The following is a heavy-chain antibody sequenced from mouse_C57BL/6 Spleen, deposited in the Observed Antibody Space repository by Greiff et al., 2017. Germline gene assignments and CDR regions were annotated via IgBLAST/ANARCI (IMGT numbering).Heavy chain of an antibody. Sequence: EVKLVESGPGLVKPSQSLSLTCSVTGYSITSGYYWNWIRQFPGNKLEWMGYISYDGSNNYNPSLKNRISITRDTSKNQFFLKLNSVTTEDTATYYCARGEIYYGNYAWFAYWGQGTLVTVSA. CDR3: ARGEIYYGNYAWFAY. J-gene: IGHJ3*01. CDR2: ISYDGSN. V-gene: IGHV3-6*01. CDR1: GYSITSGYY. D-gene: IGHD2-1*01.